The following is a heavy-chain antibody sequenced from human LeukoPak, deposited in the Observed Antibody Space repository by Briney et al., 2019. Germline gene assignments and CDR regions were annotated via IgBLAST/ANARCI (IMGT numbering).Heavy chain of an antibody. Sequence: ASVKVSCKASGYTFTSYYMHWVRQAPGQGLEWMGIINPSGGSTSYAQKFQGRVIKTRDTSTSTVYMELSSLRSEDTAVYYCARDPTPVVGATTFDYWGQGTLVTVSS. D-gene: IGHD1-26*01. V-gene: IGHV1-46*01. CDR1: GYTFTSYY. CDR3: ARDPTPVVGATTFDY. J-gene: IGHJ4*02. CDR2: INPSGGST.